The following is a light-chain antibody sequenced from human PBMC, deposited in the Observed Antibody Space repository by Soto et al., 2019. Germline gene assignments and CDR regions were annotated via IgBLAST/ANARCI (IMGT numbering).Light chain of an antibody. CDR1: RNINNY. CDR3: QQYENPPT. CDR2: DAS. J-gene: IGKJ5*01. Sequence: DSQMHPSPSSMSSAVGDRFHINCQASRNINNYLNWHQQKPGRAPKLLIYDASNLEAGFPSRFRGSGSGTDFTFTISRLKPEDIATYYCQQYENPPTCGNGTRRELK. V-gene: IGKV1-33*01.